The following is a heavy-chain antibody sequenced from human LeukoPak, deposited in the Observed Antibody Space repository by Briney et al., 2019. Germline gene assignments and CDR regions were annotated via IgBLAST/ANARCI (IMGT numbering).Heavy chain of an antibody. V-gene: IGHV3-33*01. CDR2: IWYDGSNK. CDR1: GFTFSSYG. Sequence: PGGSLRLSCAASGFTFSSYGMHWVRQASGKGLEWVAVIWYDGSNKYHADSVKGRFTISRDNSKNTLYLQMNSLRAEDTAVYYCARDRLRKYYFDYWGQGTLVTVSS. CDR3: ARDRLRKYYFDY. D-gene: IGHD2-21*02. J-gene: IGHJ4*02.